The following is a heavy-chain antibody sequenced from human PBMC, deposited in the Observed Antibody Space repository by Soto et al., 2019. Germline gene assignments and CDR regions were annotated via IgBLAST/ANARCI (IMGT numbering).Heavy chain of an antibody. CDR1: GYTFTGYY. D-gene: IGHD1-7*01. CDR3: GRGRSGELVVFY. V-gene: IGHV1-2*02. CDR2: ISPNSGGT. Sequence: QVQLVQSGAEVKKSGASVKVSCKASGYTFTGYYIHWARQAPGQGLEWMGEISPNSGGTKYAQKFQGRVTMTRDTSISTVYMELSNLSPDDTAVYYCGRGRSGELVVFYWGQGTLVTVYS. J-gene: IGHJ4*02.